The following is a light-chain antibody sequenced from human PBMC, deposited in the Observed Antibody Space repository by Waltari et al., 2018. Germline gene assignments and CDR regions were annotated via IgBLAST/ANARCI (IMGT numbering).Light chain of an antibody. V-gene: IGLV1-47*01. CDR2: RNN. J-gene: IGLJ3*02. CDR1: RSNIGSNY. CDR3: AAWDDSLSGPV. Sequence: QSVLTQSPSASGTPGQRVTISCSGSRSNIGSNYVYWYQQLPGTAPKLLIYRNNPPPSGVPGRFSGSKSGTSASLAIFGLRSEDDADYFCAAWDDSLSGPVFGGGTKLTVL.